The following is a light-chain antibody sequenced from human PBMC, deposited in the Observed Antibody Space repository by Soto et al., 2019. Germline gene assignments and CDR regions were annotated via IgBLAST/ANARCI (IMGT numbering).Light chain of an antibody. CDR2: EGS. CDR1: SSDVGSYNL. CDR3: CSYAGSYTLV. J-gene: IGLJ2*01. Sequence: QSALTQPASVSGSPGQSITISCTGTSSDVGSYNLVSWYQQHPGKAPKLMIYEGSKRPSGVPDRFSGSKSGNMASLTISGLQAEDEADYYCCSYAGSYTLVFGGGTKLTVL. V-gene: IGLV2-23*01.